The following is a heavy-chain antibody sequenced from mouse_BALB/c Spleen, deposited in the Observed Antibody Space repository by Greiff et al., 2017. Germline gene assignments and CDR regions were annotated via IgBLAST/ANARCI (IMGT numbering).Heavy chain of an antibody. CDR1: GFTFSSYA. J-gene: IGHJ4*01. CDR2: ISSGGSYT. Sequence: EVQGVESGGGLVKPGGSLKLSCAASGFTFSSYAMSWVRQSPEKRLEWVAEISSGGSYTYYPDTVTGRFTISRDNAKNTLYLEMSSLRSEDTAMYYCAREEIHYYGYCYAMDYWGQGTSVTVSS. CDR3: AREEIHYYGYCYAMDY. D-gene: IGHD1-2*01. V-gene: IGHV5-9-4*01.